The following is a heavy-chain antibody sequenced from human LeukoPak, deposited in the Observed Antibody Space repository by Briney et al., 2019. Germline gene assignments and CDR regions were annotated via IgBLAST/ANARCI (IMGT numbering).Heavy chain of an antibody. Sequence: GRSLRLSCAVSGFTFDDYAMHWVRHAPGKGLEWVSGISWNSGSIGYADSVKGRFTISRDNAKNSLYLQMNSPRADDTALYYCAKGPAREYCSSISCYKGLDYWGQGTLVTVSS. CDR2: ISWNSGSI. D-gene: IGHD2-2*02. J-gene: IGHJ4*02. CDR1: GFTFDDYA. CDR3: AKGPAREYCSSISCYKGLDY. V-gene: IGHV3-9*01.